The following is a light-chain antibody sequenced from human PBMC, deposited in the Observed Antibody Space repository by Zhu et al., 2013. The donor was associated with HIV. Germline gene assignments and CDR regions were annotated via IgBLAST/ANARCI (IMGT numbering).Light chain of an antibody. Sequence: DIVLTQSPGTLSLSPGERATLSCRASQSVGNNFLAWYQHKPGQAPRLLIYGASNRATGIAARFTGSGSGTDFTLTISSLEPEDFAIYYCQQFSTLITFGQGTRLEIK. J-gene: IGKJ5*01. V-gene: IGKV3-11*01. CDR3: QQFSTLIT. CDR1: QSVGNN. CDR2: GAS.